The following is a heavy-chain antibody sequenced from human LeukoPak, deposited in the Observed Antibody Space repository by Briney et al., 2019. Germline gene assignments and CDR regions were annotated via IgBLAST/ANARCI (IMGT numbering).Heavy chain of an antibody. Sequence: SETLSLTRTVSGGSISDDGYYWSWIRQHPGTGLEWIGYIHYSGNTHHNPSLESRLTISVDTSKHQFSLKLTSVTAADTAVYYCARGYSTEYCSGGACPFEYWGQGTLVTVSS. D-gene: IGHD2-15*01. CDR2: IHYSGNT. CDR3: ARGYSTEYCSGGACPFEY. V-gene: IGHV4-31*03. J-gene: IGHJ4*02. CDR1: GGSISDDGYY.